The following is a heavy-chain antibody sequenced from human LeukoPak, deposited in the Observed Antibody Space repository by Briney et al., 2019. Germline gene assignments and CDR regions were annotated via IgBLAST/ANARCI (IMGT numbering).Heavy chain of an antibody. Sequence: GGSLRLSCAASGFTFSSYGMHWVRQAPGKGLEGVAVISYDGSNKYYADSVKGRFTISRDNSKSTLYLQMNSLRAEDTAVYYCAKDTDTMVRGVIINPWDYWGQGTLVTVSS. J-gene: IGHJ4*02. CDR3: AKDTDTMVRGVIINPWDY. D-gene: IGHD3-10*01. CDR1: GFTFSSYG. V-gene: IGHV3-30*18. CDR2: ISYDGSNK.